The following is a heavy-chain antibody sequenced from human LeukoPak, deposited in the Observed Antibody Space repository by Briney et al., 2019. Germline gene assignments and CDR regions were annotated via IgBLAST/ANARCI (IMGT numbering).Heavy chain of an antibody. J-gene: IGHJ4*02. D-gene: IGHD5-12*01. CDR1: GFTFSSYE. CDR2: ISSSGSTI. Sequence: PGGSLRLSCAASGFTFSSYEMNWVRQAPGKGLEWVSYISSSGSTIYYADSVKGRFTISRDNAKNSLYLQMNSLRAEDTALYYCAKEGGYDHYFDYWGQGTLVTVSS. CDR3: AKEGGYDHYFDY. V-gene: IGHV3-48*03.